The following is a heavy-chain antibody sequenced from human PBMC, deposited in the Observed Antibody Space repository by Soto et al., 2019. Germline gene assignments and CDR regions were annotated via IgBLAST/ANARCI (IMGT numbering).Heavy chain of an antibody. CDR2: IYTSGST. Sequence: SETLSLTCTVSGGSISSYYWSWIRQPAGKGLEWIGRIYTSGSTNYNPSLKSRVTMSVDTSKNQFSLKLSSVTAADTAVYYCARVGTMVRGVHMTSYYFDYWGQGTLVTVSS. V-gene: IGHV4-4*07. D-gene: IGHD3-10*01. CDR3: ARVGTMVRGVHMTSYYFDY. J-gene: IGHJ4*02. CDR1: GGSISSYY.